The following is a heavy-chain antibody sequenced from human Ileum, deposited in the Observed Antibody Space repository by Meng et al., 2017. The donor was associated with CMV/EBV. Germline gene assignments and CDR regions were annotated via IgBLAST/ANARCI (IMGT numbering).Heavy chain of an antibody. V-gene: IGHV7-4-1*01. J-gene: IGHJ4*02. Sequence: QVQLVQSGAELKESGASVKVSCMTSGYTFITYGINWVREAPGQRLEWMGWLNTSAAITTYARNFTGRCVFSLDTSVRTAYLKIDSLRAEDTAVYSCTRGGEVHSAKFDYWGQGTLVTVSS. CDR3: TRGGEVHSAKFDY. CDR1: GYTFITYG. CDR2: LNTSAAIT. D-gene: IGHD1-26*01.